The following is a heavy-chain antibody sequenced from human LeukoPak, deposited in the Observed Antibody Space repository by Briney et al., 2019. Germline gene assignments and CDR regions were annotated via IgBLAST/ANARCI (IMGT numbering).Heavy chain of an antibody. CDR3: ARRGRYYGSGSYRQNYYYYYYMDV. D-gene: IGHD3-10*01. Sequence: SETLSLTCAVYGRSFSGYYWTWIRQTPGKGLEWIGEINHSGITDYNPSLRSRVTISVDTSKNQFSLKLSSVTAADTAVYYCARRGRYYGSGSYRQNYYYYYYMDVWGKGTTVTISS. J-gene: IGHJ6*03. V-gene: IGHV4-34*01. CDR2: INHSGIT. CDR1: GRSFSGYY.